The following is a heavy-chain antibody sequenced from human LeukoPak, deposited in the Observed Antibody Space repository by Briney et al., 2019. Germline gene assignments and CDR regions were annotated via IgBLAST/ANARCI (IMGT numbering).Heavy chain of an antibody. CDR3: AISNVDIVATIKLLRHTAMAMPGDY. D-gene: IGHD5-12*01. V-gene: IGHV1-69*05. CDR1: GGTFSSYA. Sequence: SVTVSCKASGGTFSSYAISWVRQAPGQGLEWMGGIIPIFGTANYAQKFQGRVTITTDESTSTAYMELSSLRSEDTAVYYCAISNVDIVATIKLLRHTAMAMPGDYWGQGTLVTVSS. CDR2: IIPIFGTA. J-gene: IGHJ4*02.